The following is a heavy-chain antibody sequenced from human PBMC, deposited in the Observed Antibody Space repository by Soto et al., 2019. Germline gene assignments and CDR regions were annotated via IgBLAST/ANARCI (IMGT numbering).Heavy chain of an antibody. CDR2: ISTKNGKT. V-gene: IGHV1-18*01. CDR3: ARGYCRSTSCYGVDY. CDR1: GYTFTDYG. J-gene: IGHJ4*02. D-gene: IGHD2-2*01. Sequence: ASVKVSCKASGYTFTDYGVSWLRQAPGQGLEWMGWISTKNGKTNYAEKLQGRVTMTTDTSTTTAYMELRSLRSDDTAVYYCARGYCRSTSCYGVDYWGRGTLVTVSS.